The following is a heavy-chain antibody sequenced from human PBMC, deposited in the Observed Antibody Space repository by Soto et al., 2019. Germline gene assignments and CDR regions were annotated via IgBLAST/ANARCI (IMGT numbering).Heavy chain of an antibody. CDR3: ARGRVATVEADWFGS. J-gene: IGHJ5*01. D-gene: IGHD5-12*01. CDR1: GYTFTSYY. V-gene: IGHV1-46*03. CDR2: INPSGGST. Sequence: QVQLVQSGAEVKKPGASVKVSCKASGYTFTSYYMHWVRQAPGQGLEWMGIINPSGGSTSYVQKFHGRVTMTWDTSTSTVYMELSSLRSEDTAVYYCARGRVATVEADWFGSWGQGTLVTVSS.